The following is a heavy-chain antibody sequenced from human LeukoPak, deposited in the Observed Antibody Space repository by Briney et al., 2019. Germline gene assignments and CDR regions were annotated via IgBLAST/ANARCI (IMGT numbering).Heavy chain of an antibody. D-gene: IGHD3-10*01. Sequence: SVKVSCKASGGTFSSYAISWVRQAPGQGLEWMGGIIPIFGTTNYAQKFQGRVTITADESTSTAYMELSSLRSEDTAVYYRANSRGHGSGNLWGQGTLVTVSS. V-gene: IGHV1-69*13. CDR1: GGTFSSYA. J-gene: IGHJ5*02. CDR3: ANSRGHGSGNL. CDR2: IIPIFGTT.